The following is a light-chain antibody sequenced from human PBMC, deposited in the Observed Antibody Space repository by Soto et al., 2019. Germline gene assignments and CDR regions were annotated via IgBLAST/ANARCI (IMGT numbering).Light chain of an antibody. CDR1: SSDVGGYNY. CDR2: EVN. Sequence: ALTQPPSASGSPGQSVTISCTGTSSDVGGYNYVSWFQQHPGKAPKLIIHEVNQRPSGVPDRFSGSKSGNTASLTVSGLQAEDEGTYYCSSYGGYNDVVFGTGTKVTVL. J-gene: IGLJ1*01. CDR3: SSYGGYNDVV. V-gene: IGLV2-8*01.